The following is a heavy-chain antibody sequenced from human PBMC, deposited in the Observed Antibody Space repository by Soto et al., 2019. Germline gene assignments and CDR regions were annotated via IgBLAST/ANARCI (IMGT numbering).Heavy chain of an antibody. J-gene: IGHJ6*02. D-gene: IGHD3-3*01. CDR1: GGSVSSGSYY. CDR2: IYYSGST. CDR3: ARWSGYYTGYYGMDV. V-gene: IGHV4-61*01. Sequence: TLSLTCTVSGGSVSSGSYYWSWIRQPPGKGLEWIGYIYYSGSTNYNPSLKSRVTISVDTSKNQFSLKLSSVTAADTAVYYCARWSGYYTGYYGMDVWGQGTTVTVSS.